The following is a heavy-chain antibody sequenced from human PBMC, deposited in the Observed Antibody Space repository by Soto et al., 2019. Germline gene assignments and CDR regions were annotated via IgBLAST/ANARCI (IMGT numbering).Heavy chain of an antibody. CDR1: GGSISSSSYY. Sequence: PSETLSLTCTVSGGSISSSSYYWGWIRQPPGKGLEWIGSIYYSGSTYYNPSLKSRVTISVDTSKNQFSLKLSSVTAVDTAVYYCASYALVLRYWDYWGQGTLVTVSS. CDR3: ASYALVLRYWDY. CDR2: IYYSGST. D-gene: IGHD3-9*01. J-gene: IGHJ4*02. V-gene: IGHV4-39*01.